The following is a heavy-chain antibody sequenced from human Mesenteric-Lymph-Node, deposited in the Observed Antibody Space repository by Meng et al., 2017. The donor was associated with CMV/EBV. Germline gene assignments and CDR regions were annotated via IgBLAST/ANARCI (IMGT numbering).Heavy chain of an antibody. CDR2: IDPNSGDT. D-gene: IGHD3/OR15-3a*01. J-gene: IGHJ4*02. V-gene: IGHV1-2*06. CDR3: ATAGGFLDHYYFDY. CDR1: GYTFTGHS. Sequence: ASVKVSCKASGYTFTGHSLHWVRQAPGQGLEWMGRIDPNSGDTESAQKFQGRVTLTEDTSTDTAYMELSSLRSEDTAVYYCATAGGFLDHYYFDYWGQGTLVTVSS.